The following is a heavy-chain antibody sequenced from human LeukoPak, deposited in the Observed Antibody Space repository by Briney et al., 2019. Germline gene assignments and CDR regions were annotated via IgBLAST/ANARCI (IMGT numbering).Heavy chain of an antibody. Sequence: PGGSLRLSCAASGFTFSNYAMSWVRQAPGKGLEWVSGISGSGGSTYYADSVKGRFTISRDHSKNTLYLQMNSLRAEDTAVYYCARDRAHNSWSNYWGQGTLVTVSS. CDR3: ARDRAHNSWSNY. CDR2: ISGSGGST. D-gene: IGHD6-13*01. V-gene: IGHV3-23*01. CDR1: GFTFSNYA. J-gene: IGHJ4*02.